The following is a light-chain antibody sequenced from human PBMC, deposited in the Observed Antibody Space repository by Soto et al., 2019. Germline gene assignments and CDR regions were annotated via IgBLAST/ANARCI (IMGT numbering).Light chain of an antibody. V-gene: IGKV3-15*01. CDR2: GAS. Sequence: EIVMTQSPATLSVSPGERATLSCRAIHIVITNLAWYQQKPGQGPRLLIFGASTRAIGIPARFSGSGSGTDFTLTISSLQSEDFAVYYCQQRSNWTLTFGGGTKVDI. J-gene: IGKJ4*01. CDR3: QQRSNWTLT. CDR1: HIVITN.